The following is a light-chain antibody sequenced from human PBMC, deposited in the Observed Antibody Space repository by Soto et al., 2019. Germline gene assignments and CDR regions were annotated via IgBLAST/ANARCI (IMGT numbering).Light chain of an antibody. V-gene: IGLV1-44*01. CDR2: NTN. CDR3: ASWEDSLNVYV. J-gene: IGLJ1*01. Sequence: QSVLTQPPSASGAPGQRVTISCSGSGSNIGSNTVTWYQQLPRTAPKLLIYNTNQRPSGVPERFSASRSGTSASLVISGLQSEDEDDYYCASWEDSLNVYVLGTGTKLTVL. CDR1: GSNIGSNT.